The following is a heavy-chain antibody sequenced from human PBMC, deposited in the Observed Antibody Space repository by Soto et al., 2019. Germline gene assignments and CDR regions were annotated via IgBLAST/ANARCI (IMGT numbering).Heavy chain of an antibody. D-gene: IGHD5-12*01. CDR1: GGTFSSYA. CDR2: IIPIFGTA. J-gene: IGHJ4*02. Sequence: SVKVSCKASGGTFSSYAIRWVRQAPGQGLEWMGGIIPIFGTANYAQKFQGRVTITADESTSTAYMELSSLRSEDTAVYYCASDVEMATIGYWGQGTLVTVSS. CDR3: ASDVEMATIGY. V-gene: IGHV1-69*13.